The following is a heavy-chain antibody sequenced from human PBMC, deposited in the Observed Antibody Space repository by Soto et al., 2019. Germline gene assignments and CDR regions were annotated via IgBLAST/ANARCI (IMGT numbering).Heavy chain of an antibody. V-gene: IGHV3-30*18. CDR1: GYTFSTYG. J-gene: IGHJ4*02. CDR2: ISYDGSNK. D-gene: IGHD2-15*01. Sequence: VPLVQSGAEVKKPGATVKISCKVSGYTFSTYGMHWVRQAPGKGLEWVAVISYDGSNKNYADSVKGRFTISRDNSKNTLYLQMNSLRGEDTAVYYCAKDLGGFRYCSGGRCNFFDYWGQGNLVTVSS. CDR3: AKDLGGFRYCSGGRCNFFDY.